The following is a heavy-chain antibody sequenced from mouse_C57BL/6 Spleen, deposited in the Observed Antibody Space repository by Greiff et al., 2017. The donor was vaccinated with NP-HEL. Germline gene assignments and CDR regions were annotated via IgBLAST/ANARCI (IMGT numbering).Heavy chain of an antibody. CDR1: GYTFTSYW. J-gene: IGHJ3*01. CDR3: ARNYGSSCVPAWFAY. D-gene: IGHD1-1*01. V-gene: IGHV1-50*01. CDR2: IDPSDSYT. Sequence: QVQLQQPGAELVKPGASVKLSCKASGYTFTSYWMQWVKQRPGQGLEWIGEIDPSDSYTNYNQKFKGKATLTVDTSSSTAYMQLSSLTSEDSAVYYCARNYGSSCVPAWFAYWGQGTLVTVSA.